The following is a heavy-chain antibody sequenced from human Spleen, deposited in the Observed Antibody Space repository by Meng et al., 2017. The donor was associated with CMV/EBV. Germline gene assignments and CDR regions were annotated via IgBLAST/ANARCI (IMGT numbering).Heavy chain of an antibody. J-gene: IGHJ6*02. CDR1: GFTFSSYS. Sequence: GESLKISCAASGFTFSSYSMNWVRQTTGKGLEWVSAIGTAGDTYYPGSVKGRFTISRENAKNSFYLQMNSLRAGDTAVYYCARGVDVWGQGTTVTVSS. V-gene: IGHV3-13*01. CDR3: ARGVDV. CDR2: IGTAGDT.